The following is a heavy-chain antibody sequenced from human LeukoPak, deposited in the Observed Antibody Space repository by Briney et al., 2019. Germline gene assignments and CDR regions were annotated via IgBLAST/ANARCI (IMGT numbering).Heavy chain of an antibody. V-gene: IGHV5-10-1*01. Sequence: GESLKISCKGSGYSFTSYWISWVRQMPEKGLEWMGRIDPSDSYTNYSPSFQGHVTISADKSISTAYLQWSSLKASDTAMYYCARLPPGELASDYWGQGTLVTVSS. CDR2: IDPSDSYT. J-gene: IGHJ4*02. CDR3: ARLPPGELASDY. D-gene: IGHD3-10*01. CDR1: GYSFTSYW.